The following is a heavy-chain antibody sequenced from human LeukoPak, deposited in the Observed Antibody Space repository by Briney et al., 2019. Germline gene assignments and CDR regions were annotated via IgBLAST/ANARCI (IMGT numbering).Heavy chain of an antibody. CDR3: ARETPGAGHFDY. V-gene: IGHV4-31*03. J-gene: IGHJ4*02. CDR1: GGSISSGGYY. Sequence: SQTLSLTCTVSGGSISSGGYYWSWIRQHPGKGLEWIGYIYYSGSTYYNPSLKSRVTITVDTSKNQFSLKLSSVTAADTAVYYCARETPGAGHFDYWGQGSLVTVSS. D-gene: IGHD7-27*01. CDR2: IYYSGST.